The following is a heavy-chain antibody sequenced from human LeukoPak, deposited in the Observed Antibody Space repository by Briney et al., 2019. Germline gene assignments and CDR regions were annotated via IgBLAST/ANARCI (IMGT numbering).Heavy chain of an antibody. Sequence: ASVKVSCKVSGYTLTELSMHWLRQAPGKGLEWMGGFDPEDGETIYAQKLQGRVTMTEDTSTDTAYMELSSLRSEDTAVYYCATLVDGSGSYYYFDAFDIWGQGTMVTVSS. D-gene: IGHD3-10*01. J-gene: IGHJ3*02. CDR3: ATLVDGSGSYYYFDAFDI. V-gene: IGHV1-24*01. CDR2: FDPEDGET. CDR1: GYTLTELS.